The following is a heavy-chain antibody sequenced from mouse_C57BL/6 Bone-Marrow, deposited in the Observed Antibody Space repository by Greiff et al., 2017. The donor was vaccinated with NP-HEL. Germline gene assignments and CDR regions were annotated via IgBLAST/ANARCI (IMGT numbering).Heavy chain of an antibody. V-gene: IGHV1-72*01. Sequence: QVQLQQPGAELVKPGASVKLSCKASGYTFTSYWMHWVKQRPGRGLEWIGRIDPKSGGTKYNEKFKSKATLTVDKPSSTAYMQLSSLTSEDVAVYYWARDDDYPFDYWGQGTTLTVSS. J-gene: IGHJ2*01. D-gene: IGHD2-4*01. CDR1: GYTFTSYW. CDR2: IDPKSGGT. CDR3: ARDDDYPFDY.